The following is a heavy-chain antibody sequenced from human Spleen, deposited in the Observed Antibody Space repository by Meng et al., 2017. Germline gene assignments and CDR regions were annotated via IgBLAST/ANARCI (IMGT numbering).Heavy chain of an antibody. CDR1: GDSVSSNSAA. CDR2: TFYMSKWYN. D-gene: IGHD2-15*01. V-gene: IGHV6-1*01. J-gene: IGHJ4*02. CDR3: AREKDTGTYPLYFDY. Sequence: QVQLQQSGLGLVKHSQTLSLTCAISGDSVSSNSAAWNWIRQSPSRGLEWLGRTFYMSKWYNDYAVSLKSRITINPDTSKNQFSLQLNSVTPEDTAVYYCAREKDTGTYPLYFDYWGQGTLVTVSS.